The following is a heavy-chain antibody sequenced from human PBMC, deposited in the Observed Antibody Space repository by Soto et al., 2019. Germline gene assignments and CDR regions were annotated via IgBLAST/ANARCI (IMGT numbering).Heavy chain of an antibody. CDR1: GFTLSDHY. J-gene: IGHJ4*02. Sequence: EVQLVESGGGLVQPGGSLRLSCAGSGFTLSDHYMDWVRQAPGKGLEWVARSRDRAESHTTEHAASVMGRFTISRDDSKNSLYLQMNSLKTEDTAVYYCVSAARLSPFDIWGQGILVIVCS. CDR3: VSAARLSPFDI. CDR2: SRDRAESHTT. D-gene: IGHD6-25*01. V-gene: IGHV3-72*01.